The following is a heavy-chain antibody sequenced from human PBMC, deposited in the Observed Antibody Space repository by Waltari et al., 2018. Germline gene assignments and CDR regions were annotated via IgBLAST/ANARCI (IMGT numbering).Heavy chain of an antibody. V-gene: IGHV4-39*01. D-gene: IGHD4-17*01. J-gene: IGHJ5*02. Sequence: QVQLQESGPALVKPSETLSLTCTVSGDSITSENFYWGWTPHSPGKGLEWIARIHYSGRTFYRPSLKSRITISVDTSKDQFSLKLKSVTAADTAVYYCTRHPEHADYGDYRNWFDPWGQGTLVTVSS. CDR1: GDSITSENFY. CDR2: IHYSGRT. CDR3: TRHPEHADYGDYRNWFDP.